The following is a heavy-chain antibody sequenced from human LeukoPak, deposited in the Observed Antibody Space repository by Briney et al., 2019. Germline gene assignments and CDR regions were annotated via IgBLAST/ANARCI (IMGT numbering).Heavy chain of an antibody. CDR2: IRHDGSNN. CDR1: GFPFSSFA. CDR3: AKVRLLGALDDAFDI. J-gene: IGHJ3*02. D-gene: IGHD3-16*01. Sequence: GGSLRLSCAASGFPFSSFAMHWVRQAPGRGLEWVSFIRHDGSNNYYQQSVRGRFTISRDNSKRTLFLQMNSLRPEDTAVYYCAKVRLLGALDDAFDIWGQGTMVTVSS. V-gene: IGHV3-30*02.